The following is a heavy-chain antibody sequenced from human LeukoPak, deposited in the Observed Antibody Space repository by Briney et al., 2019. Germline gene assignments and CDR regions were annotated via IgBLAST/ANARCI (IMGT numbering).Heavy chain of an antibody. Sequence: SETLSLTCAVYGGSFSGYYWSWIRQPPGKGLEWIGEINHSGSTNYNPSLKSRVTISVDTSKNQFSLKLSSVTAADTAVYYCAREYSSGWYRGDYWGQGTLVTVPS. D-gene: IGHD6-19*01. CDR2: INHSGST. CDR3: AREYSSGWYRGDY. V-gene: IGHV4-34*01. J-gene: IGHJ4*02. CDR1: GGSFSGYY.